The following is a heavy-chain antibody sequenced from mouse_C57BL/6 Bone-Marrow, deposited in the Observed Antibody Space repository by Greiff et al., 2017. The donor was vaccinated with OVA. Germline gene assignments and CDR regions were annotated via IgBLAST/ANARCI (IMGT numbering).Heavy chain of an antibody. J-gene: IGHJ2*01. CDR1: GYTFTDYE. D-gene: IGHD1-1*01. Sequence: QVQLKQSGAELVRPGASVTLSCKASGYTFTDYEMHWVKQTPVHGLEWIGAIDPETGGTAYNQKFKGKAILTADKSSSTAYMELRSLTSEDSAVYYCTRGGIITTVVFDYWGQGTTLTVSS. CDR3: TRGGIITTVVFDY. V-gene: IGHV1-15*01. CDR2: IDPETGGT.